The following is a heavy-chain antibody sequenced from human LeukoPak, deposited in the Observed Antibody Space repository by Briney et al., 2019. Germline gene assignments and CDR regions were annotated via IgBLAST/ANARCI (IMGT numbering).Heavy chain of an antibody. D-gene: IGHD5-12*01. CDR3: AQGDSGYENYYYYYYMGV. Sequence: GGSLRLSCAASGFTFSNYLMNWVRQAPGKGLEWVSSISGSGDITYYADSVEGRFTMSRDNSKNTLYLQMNSLRAEDTAVYYCAQGDSGYENYYYYYYMGVWGKGTTVTVSS. J-gene: IGHJ6*03. CDR2: ISGSGDIT. V-gene: IGHV3-23*01. CDR1: GFTFSNYL.